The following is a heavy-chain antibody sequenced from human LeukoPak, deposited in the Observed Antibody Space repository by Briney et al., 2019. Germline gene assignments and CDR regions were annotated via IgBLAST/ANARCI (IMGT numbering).Heavy chain of an antibody. Sequence: PGRSLRLSCAASGFTFDDYAMHWVRQAPGKGLEWVSGISWNSGSIGYADSVKGRFTISRDSAKNSLYLQMNSLRAEDTAVYYCARAVVRGVIGYYFDYWGQGTLVTVSS. CDR2: ISWNSGSI. CDR3: ARAVVRGVIGYYFDY. D-gene: IGHD3-10*01. J-gene: IGHJ4*02. V-gene: IGHV3-9*01. CDR1: GFTFDDYA.